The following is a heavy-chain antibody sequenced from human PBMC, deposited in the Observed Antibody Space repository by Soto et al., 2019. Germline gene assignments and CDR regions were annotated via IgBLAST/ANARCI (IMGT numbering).Heavy chain of an antibody. V-gene: IGHV3-23*01. CDR3: AKRTDSSGYSYYFDY. D-gene: IGHD3-22*01. CDR1: GFTFSSYA. J-gene: IGHJ4*02. Sequence: PGGSLRLSCAASGFTFSSYAMSWVRQAPGKGLEWVSAISGSGGSTYYADSVKGRFTISRDNSKNTLYLQMNSLRAEDTAVYYCAKRTDSSGYSYYFDYWGQGXLVTVYS. CDR2: ISGSGGST.